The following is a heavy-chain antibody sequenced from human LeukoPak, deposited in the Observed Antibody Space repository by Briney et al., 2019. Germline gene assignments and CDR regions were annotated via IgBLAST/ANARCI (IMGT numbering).Heavy chain of an antibody. Sequence: ASVKVSCKASGCTFTGYYMHWVRQAPGQGLEWMGWINPNSGGTNYAQKFQGWVTMTRDTSISTAYMELSRLRSDDTAVYYCARAYSSGWADDAFDIWGQGTMVTVSS. V-gene: IGHV1-2*04. D-gene: IGHD6-19*01. CDR3: ARAYSSGWADDAFDI. CDR1: GCTFTGYY. J-gene: IGHJ3*02. CDR2: INPNSGGT.